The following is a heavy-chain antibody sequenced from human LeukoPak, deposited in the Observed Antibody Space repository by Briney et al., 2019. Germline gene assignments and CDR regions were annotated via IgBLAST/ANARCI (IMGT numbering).Heavy chain of an antibody. Sequence: ASVKVSCKASGYTFTSYGISWVRQAPGQGLEWMGGIIPIFGTANYAQKFQGRVTITADESTSTAYMELSSLRSKDTAVYYCARARDIVVVPAAIGDAFDIWGQGTMVTVSS. CDR3: ARARDIVVVPAAIGDAFDI. CDR2: IIPIFGTA. D-gene: IGHD2-2*01. J-gene: IGHJ3*02. V-gene: IGHV1-69*13. CDR1: GYTFTSYG.